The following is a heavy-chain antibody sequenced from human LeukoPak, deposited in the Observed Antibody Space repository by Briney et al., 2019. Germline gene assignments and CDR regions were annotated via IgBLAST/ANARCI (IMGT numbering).Heavy chain of an antibody. CDR1: GDSVSSNSAA. Sequence: SQTLSLTCAISGDSVSSNSAAWNWIRQSPSGGLEWLGRTYYRSKWYNDYAVSVKSRITINPDTSKNQFSLQLNSVTPEDTAVYYCARDRWFLVVGATRAPPRDAFDIWGQGTMVTVSS. D-gene: IGHD1-26*01. CDR3: ARDRWFLVVGATRAPPRDAFDI. CDR2: TYYRSKWYN. J-gene: IGHJ3*02. V-gene: IGHV6-1*01.